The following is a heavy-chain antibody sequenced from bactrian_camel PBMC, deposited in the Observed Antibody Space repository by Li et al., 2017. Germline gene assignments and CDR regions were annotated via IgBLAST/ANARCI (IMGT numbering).Heavy chain of an antibody. CDR3: AADEYCGGGGVGW. V-gene: IGHV3S6*01. Sequence: HVQLVESGGGSVQAGGSLRLTCAPASMYTLRRYCMGWFRQTPGKDREDVASIDTDDHTTYADSVKGRFTISKDTAKNTLSLQMNDLKPEDTAMYYCAADEYCGGGGVGWRGQGTQVTVS. J-gene: IGHJ4*01. D-gene: IGHD1*01. CDR2: IDTDDHT. CDR1: MYTLRRYC.